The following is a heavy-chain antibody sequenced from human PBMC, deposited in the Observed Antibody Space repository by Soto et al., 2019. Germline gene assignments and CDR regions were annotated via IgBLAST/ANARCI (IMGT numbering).Heavy chain of an antibody. D-gene: IGHD6-6*01. Sequence: QVQLVQSGAEVKKPGASVKVYYKASGYTFTSYDINWVRQATGQGLEWMGWMNPNSGNTGYAQKFQGRVTMTRNTSISTAYMELSSLRFEDTAVYYCATTSIAADFDYWGQGTLVTVSS. CDR1: GYTFTSYD. CDR2: MNPNSGNT. J-gene: IGHJ4*02. V-gene: IGHV1-8*01. CDR3: ATTSIAADFDY.